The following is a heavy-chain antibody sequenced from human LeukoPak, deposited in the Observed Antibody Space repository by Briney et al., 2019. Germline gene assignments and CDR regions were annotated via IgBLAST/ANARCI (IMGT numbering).Heavy chain of an antibody. CDR2: ISAYNGST. J-gene: IGHJ4*02. CDR1: GYTFTSYG. V-gene: IGHV1-18*01. Sequence: ASVKVSCKASGYTFTSYGISWVRQAPGQGLEWIGWISAYNGSTNYAQKLQGRVTMTTDTSTSTAYMELRSLRSDDTAVYYCAMSRVLYSHFDYWGQGTLVTVSS. D-gene: IGHD2-21*01. CDR3: AMSRVLYSHFDY.